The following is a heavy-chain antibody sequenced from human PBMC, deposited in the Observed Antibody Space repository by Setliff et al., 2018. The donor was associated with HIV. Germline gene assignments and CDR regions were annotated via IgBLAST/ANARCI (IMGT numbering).Heavy chain of an antibody. CDR1: GYTLTELS. CDR3: ATRAYDSRGYLRSRVSGAAFDI. Sequence: ASVKVSCKISGYTLTELSIHWVRQAPGKGLEWMGGFDPQYDKTFYAQKFQGRVTMSEDTSTDTAYMELSSLRSEDTAVYYCATRAYDSRGYLRSRVSGAAFDIWGQGTMVTVSS. CDR2: FDPQYDKT. V-gene: IGHV1-24*01. D-gene: IGHD3-22*01. J-gene: IGHJ3*02.